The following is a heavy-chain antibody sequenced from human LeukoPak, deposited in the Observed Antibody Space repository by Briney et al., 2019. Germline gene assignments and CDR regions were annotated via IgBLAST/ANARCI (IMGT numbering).Heavy chain of an antibody. CDR3: ARRAGAYSHPYDY. Sequence: GGSLRLSCAASGFTFSSYVMHWVRQASGKGLEWVGRIRSKANSYATAYAASVKGRFTISRDDSKNTAYLQMNSLRAEDTAVYYCARRAGAYSHPYDYWGQGTLVTVSS. J-gene: IGHJ4*02. CDR2: IRSKANSYAT. V-gene: IGHV3-73*01. D-gene: IGHD4/OR15-4a*01. CDR1: GFTFSSYV.